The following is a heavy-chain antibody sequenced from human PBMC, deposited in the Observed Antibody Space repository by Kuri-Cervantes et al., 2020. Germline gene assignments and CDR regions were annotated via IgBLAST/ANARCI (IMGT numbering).Heavy chain of an antibody. CDR3: ARGAYSGSYFWFDP. D-gene: IGHD1-26*01. Sequence: ASLKVSSNASGHTFTSYAMHWVRQAPGQRLEWMGWINAGNGNTKYSQKFQGRVTMTRDTSTCTVYMELSSLRSEDTAVYYCARGAYSGSYFWFDPWGQGTLVTVSS. CDR2: INAGNGNT. CDR1: GHTFTSYA. V-gene: IGHV1-3*01. J-gene: IGHJ5*02.